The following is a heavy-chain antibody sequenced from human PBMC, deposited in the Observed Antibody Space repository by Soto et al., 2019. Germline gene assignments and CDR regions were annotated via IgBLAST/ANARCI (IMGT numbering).Heavy chain of an antibody. J-gene: IGHJ3*02. CDR3: ARTALLRGQGDAFDI. CDR1: GGSISSYY. V-gene: IGHV4-59*08. Sequence: QVQLQESGPGLVKPSETLSLTCTVSGGSISSYYWSWIRQPPGKGLEWIGYIYYSGSTNYNPSLKRRVTISVDTSKNQFSLKLSSVTAADTAVYYCARTALLRGQGDAFDIWGQGTMVTVSS. D-gene: IGHD1-26*01. CDR2: IYYSGST.